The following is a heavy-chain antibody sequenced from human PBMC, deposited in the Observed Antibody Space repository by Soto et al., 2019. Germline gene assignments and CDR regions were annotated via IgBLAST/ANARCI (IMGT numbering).Heavy chain of an antibody. J-gene: IGHJ3*01. Sequence: EVQLVESGGGLVQPDRSLRLSCAASGFNFNDYAMHWVRHGPGKGLVWVSSISWNGENFDYADSVKGRSTIYRDNAKNSLYLQMNSLRPEDTAFYYFTKGMTGIQYWSVGAYYAWGPGTMVTVSS. V-gene: IGHV3-9*01. CDR2: ISWNGENF. CDR3: TKGMTGIQYWSVGAYYA. CDR1: GFNFNDYA. D-gene: IGHD5-18*01.